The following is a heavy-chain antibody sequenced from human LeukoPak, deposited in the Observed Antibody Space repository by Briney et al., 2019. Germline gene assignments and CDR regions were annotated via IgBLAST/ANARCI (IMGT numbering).Heavy chain of an antibody. V-gene: IGHV4-4*07. Sequence: SETLSLTCSFNGRAFTYYYWSWIRQPAGKGLEWIGRIYTSGSTNYNPSLESRVTMSVDTSKNQFSLKLSSVTAADTAVYYCARSKEWELLIDYWGQGTLVTVSS. D-gene: IGHD1-26*01. CDR3: ARSKEWELLIDY. CDR1: GRAFTYYY. J-gene: IGHJ4*02. CDR2: IYTSGST.